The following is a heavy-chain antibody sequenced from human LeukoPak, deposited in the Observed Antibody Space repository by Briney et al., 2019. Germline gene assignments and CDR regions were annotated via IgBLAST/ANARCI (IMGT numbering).Heavy chain of an antibody. CDR2: ITGSDDTT. D-gene: IGHD5-12*01. CDR1: GFTFSSNA. J-gene: IGHJ4*02. V-gene: IGHV3-23*01. Sequence: PGWSLRLSCAASGFTFSSNAMTWVRQAPGEGLEWVSTITGSDDTTYYADSVKGRFTISRDYSKNTVHLQLNNLRAEDTAMYNCAKGPQLYSGYHPDYWGQGTLVTVSS. CDR3: AKGPQLYSGYHPDY.